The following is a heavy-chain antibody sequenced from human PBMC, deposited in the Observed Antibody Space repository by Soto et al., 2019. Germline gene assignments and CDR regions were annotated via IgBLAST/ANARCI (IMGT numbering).Heavy chain of an antibody. J-gene: IGHJ6*02. CDR3: ANLATVVTPPYEGMGV. D-gene: IGHD4-17*01. V-gene: IGHV1-69*05. Sequence: QVQLVQSGAEVKKPGSSVKVSCKASGGTFSSYAISWVRQAPGQGLEWMGGIIPIFGTANSAQKFQGRVTITXXEXTXTAYMELSSLRSEDTAVDYCANLATVVTPPYEGMGVWGQGTTVTVSS. CDR1: GGTFSSYA. CDR2: IIPIFGTA.